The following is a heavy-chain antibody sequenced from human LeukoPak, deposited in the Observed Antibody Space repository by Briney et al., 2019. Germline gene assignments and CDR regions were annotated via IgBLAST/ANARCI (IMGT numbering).Heavy chain of an antibody. V-gene: IGHV4-39*01. Sequence: SETLSFTRTVCGGSISSSSYYWGWIRQPPGKGLEWMGSIYYSGSTYYNPSLKSRVTIYVDTSKNQFSLKLSSVTAADTAVYYCARFGIYGSGSYSRPYDYWGQGTLVTVSS. D-gene: IGHD3-10*01. CDR3: ARFGIYGSGSYSRPYDY. CDR1: GGSISSSSYY. J-gene: IGHJ4*02. CDR2: IYYSGST.